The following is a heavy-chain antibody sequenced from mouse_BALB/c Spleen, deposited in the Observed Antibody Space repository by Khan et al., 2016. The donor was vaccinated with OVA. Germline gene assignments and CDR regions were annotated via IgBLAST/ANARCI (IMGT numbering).Heavy chain of an antibody. D-gene: IGHD1-1*01. CDR2: ISYSGYT. CDR1: GYSNTSDYA. CDR3: ARKNYYGYAMDY. Sequence: EVQLQESGPGLVKPSQSLSLTCTVTGYSNTSDYAWDWIRQFPGNKLEWMGYISYSGYTSYNPSLKSRISISRDTSKNQFFLQLTSVTTEDTATYYCARKNYYGYAMDYWGQGTSVTVSS. J-gene: IGHJ4*01. V-gene: IGHV3-2*02.